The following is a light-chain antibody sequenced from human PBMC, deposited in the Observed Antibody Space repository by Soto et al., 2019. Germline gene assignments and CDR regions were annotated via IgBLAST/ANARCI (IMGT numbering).Light chain of an antibody. V-gene: IGLV2-14*03. CDR2: DVD. CDR1: SSDIGGYNH. CDR3: CAYTARTTLSWV. J-gene: IGLJ3*02. Sequence: QSVLTQPTSVSGSPGQPITISCTGVSSDIGGYNHVSWYQQHPGNVPRLIIYDVDNRPLGISNRFSGSQSGNTASLSISGLQAEDEADYYCCAYTARTTLSWVFGGGTKVTVL.